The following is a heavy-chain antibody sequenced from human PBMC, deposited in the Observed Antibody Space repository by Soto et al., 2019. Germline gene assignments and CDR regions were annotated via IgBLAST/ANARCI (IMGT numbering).Heavy chain of an antibody. V-gene: IGHV4-4*02. Sequence: SETLSLTCAVSGGSISSSNWWSWVRQPPGKGLEWIGEIYHSGSTNYNPSLKSRVTISVDTSKNQFSLKLSSVTAADTAVYYCARTPPLGYFDYWGQGTLVTVSS. CDR3: ARTPPLGYFDY. CDR1: GGSISSSNW. CDR2: IYHSGST. J-gene: IGHJ4*02.